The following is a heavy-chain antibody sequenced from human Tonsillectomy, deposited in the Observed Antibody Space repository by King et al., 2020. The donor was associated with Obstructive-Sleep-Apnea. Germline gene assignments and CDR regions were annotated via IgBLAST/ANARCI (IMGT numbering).Heavy chain of an antibody. V-gene: IGHV4-38-2*02. CDR3: ARADSSGYYNWVY. Sequence: VQLQESGPGLVKPSETLSLTCTVSDYSISSDYYWGWIRQPPGKGLEWIGRFYHSGSTYNNPSLNSRFTISVDTSKNQFSLKLSSVTAADTAVYYCARADSSGYYNWVYWGQGTLVTVSS. CDR2: FYHSGST. CDR1: DYSISSDYY. J-gene: IGHJ4*02. D-gene: IGHD3-22*01.